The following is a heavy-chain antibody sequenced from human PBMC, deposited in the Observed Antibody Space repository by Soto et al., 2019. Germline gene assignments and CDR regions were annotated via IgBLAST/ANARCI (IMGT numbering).Heavy chain of an antibody. J-gene: IGHJ3*02. CDR1: GGPISTSRCH. CDR2: IKYSGTT. D-gene: IGHD1-26*01. V-gene: IGHV4-39*01. CDR3: ARHGITGSYNDAFDI. Sequence: WETPYRTYTVSGGPISTSRCHGGWIRQPPGKGLEWIASIKYSGTTFYNPSLKSRVTLSVDTSKNQFALKLSSVTAAETAVYYCARHGITGSYNDAFDIWGQGTMVT.